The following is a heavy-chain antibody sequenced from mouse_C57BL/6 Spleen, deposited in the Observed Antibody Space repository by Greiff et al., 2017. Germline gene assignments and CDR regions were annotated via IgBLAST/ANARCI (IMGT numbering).Heavy chain of an antibody. CDR2: MNPSTGGT. CDR1: GYSFTGYY. Sequence: EVQLQQSGPELVKPGASVKISCKASGYSFTGYYMNWVKQSPEKSLEWIGEMNPSTGGTTYNQKFKAKATLTVDKSSSTAYMQLKSLTSEDSAVYYCARRASWFAYWGQGTLVTVSA. V-gene: IGHV1-42*01. D-gene: IGHD3-1*01. CDR3: ARRASWFAY. J-gene: IGHJ3*01.